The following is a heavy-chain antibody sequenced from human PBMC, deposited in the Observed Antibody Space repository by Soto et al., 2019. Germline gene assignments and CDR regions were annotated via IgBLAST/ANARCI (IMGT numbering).Heavy chain of an antibody. Sequence: SETLSLTCAVYGGSFSGYYWSWIRQPPGKGLEWIGEINHSGSTNYNPSLKSRVTISVDTSKNQFSLKLSSVTAADTAVYYCARSPCGGYCTNGVWDAFDIWGQGTMVTVSS. CDR3: ARSPCGGYCTNGVWDAFDI. CDR2: INHSGST. J-gene: IGHJ3*02. D-gene: IGHD2-8*01. CDR1: GGSFSGYY. V-gene: IGHV4-34*01.